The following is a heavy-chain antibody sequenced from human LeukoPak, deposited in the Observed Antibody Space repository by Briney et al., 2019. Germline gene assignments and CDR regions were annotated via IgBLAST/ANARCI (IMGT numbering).Heavy chain of an antibody. Sequence: PGGSLRLSCAASGFTFSSYAMSWVRQAPGKGLEWVSAISGSGGSTYYADSVKGRFTISRDNFKNTLYLQMNSLRAEDTAVYYCANSNWGRYYDSSGYPDEGNYWGQGTLVTVSS. CDR3: ANSNWGRYYDSSGYPDEGNY. CDR2: ISGSGGST. J-gene: IGHJ4*02. V-gene: IGHV3-23*01. CDR1: GFTFSSYA. D-gene: IGHD3-22*01.